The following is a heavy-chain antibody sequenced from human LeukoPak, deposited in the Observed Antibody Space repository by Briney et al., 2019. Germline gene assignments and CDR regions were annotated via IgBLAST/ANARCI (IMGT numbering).Heavy chain of an antibody. D-gene: IGHD3-22*01. J-gene: IGHJ6*02. CDR3: ALLTSYYYDSSGYYNYYGMDV. V-gene: IGHV4-34*01. CDR1: GGSFSGYY. Sequence: SETLSLTCAVYGGSFSGYYWSWIRQPPGKGLEWIGEINHSGSTNYNPSLKSRVTISVDTSKNQFSLKLSSVTAADTAVYYCALLTSYYYDSSGYYNYYGMDVWGQGATVTVSS. CDR2: INHSGST.